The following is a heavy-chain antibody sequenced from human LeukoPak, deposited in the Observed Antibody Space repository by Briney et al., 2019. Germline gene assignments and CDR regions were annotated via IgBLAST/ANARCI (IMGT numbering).Heavy chain of an antibody. D-gene: IGHD3-22*01. Sequence: ASVKVSCKASGYTFTSYYMHWVRQAPGQGLEWMGIINPSGGSTSYAQKFQGRVTMTRDTSISTAYMELSRLRSDDTAVYYCAREPTYYYDSSGYVFGRWGAFDIWGQGTMVTVSS. CDR2: INPSGGST. CDR1: GYTFTSYY. J-gene: IGHJ3*02. V-gene: IGHV1-46*01. CDR3: AREPTYYYDSSGYVFGRWGAFDI.